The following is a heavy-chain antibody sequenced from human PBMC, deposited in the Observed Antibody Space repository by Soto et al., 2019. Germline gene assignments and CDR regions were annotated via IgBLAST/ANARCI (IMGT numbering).Heavy chain of an antibody. CDR3: ARSTKRYCSGGSCYSFGFDY. Sequence: QVQLVQSGAEVKKPGSSVKVSCKASGGTFSSYAISWVRQAPGQGLEWMGGIIPIFGTANYAQKFQGRVTITADKSTGTAYMELSSLRSEDTAVYYCARSTKRYCSGGSCYSFGFDYWGQGTLVTVSS. V-gene: IGHV1-69*06. D-gene: IGHD2-15*01. CDR2: IIPIFGTA. J-gene: IGHJ4*02. CDR1: GGTFSSYA.